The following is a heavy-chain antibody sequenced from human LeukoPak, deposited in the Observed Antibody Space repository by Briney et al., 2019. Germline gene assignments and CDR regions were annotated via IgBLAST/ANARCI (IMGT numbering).Heavy chain of an antibody. CDR2: IIPILGIA. V-gene: IGHV1-69*04. J-gene: IGHJ4*02. CDR1: GGTFSSYA. D-gene: IGHD3-22*01. CDR3: ARGRAYYYDSSGYKN. Sequence: GASVKVSCKASGGTFSSYAISWVRQAPGQGLEWMGRIIPILGIANYAQKFQGRVTITADKSTSTAYMELSSLRSEDTAVYYCARGRAYYYDSSGYKNWGQGTLVTVSS.